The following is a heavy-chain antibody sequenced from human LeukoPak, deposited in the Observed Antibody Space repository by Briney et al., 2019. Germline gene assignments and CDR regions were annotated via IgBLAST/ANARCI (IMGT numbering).Heavy chain of an antibody. V-gene: IGHV3-7*01. Sequence: PGGSLRLSCAASGFTFSRYWMTWVRQAPGKGLEWVANVDEDGSERFYVDSVKGRFTISRDNAKNSLYLQMNSLRVEDTALYYCVRDQGAAGDYWGQGTLVTVPS. J-gene: IGHJ4*02. CDR3: VRDQGAAGDY. CDR1: GFTFSRYW. CDR2: VDEDGSER. D-gene: IGHD6-13*01.